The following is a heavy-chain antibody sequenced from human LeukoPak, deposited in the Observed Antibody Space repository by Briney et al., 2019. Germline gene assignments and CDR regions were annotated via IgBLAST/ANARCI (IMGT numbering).Heavy chain of an antibody. CDR3: ARHYYGSGSSEIDY. Sequence: SETLSLTCTVSGGSISSSSYYWGWIRQPPGKGLEWIGSIYYSGSTYYNPSLKSRVTISEDTSKNQFSLKLSSVTAADTAVYYCARHYYGSGSSEIDYWGQGTLVTVSS. CDR1: GGSISSSSYY. D-gene: IGHD3-10*01. J-gene: IGHJ4*02. CDR2: IYYSGST. V-gene: IGHV4-39*01.